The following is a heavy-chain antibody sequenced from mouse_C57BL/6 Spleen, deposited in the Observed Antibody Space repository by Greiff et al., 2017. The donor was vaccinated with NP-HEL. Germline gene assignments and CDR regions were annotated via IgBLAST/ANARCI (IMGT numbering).Heavy chain of an antibody. Sequence: QVQLKQSGAELVRPGASVTLSCKASGYTFTDYEMHWVKQTPVHGLEWIGAIAPETGGTAYNQKFKGKAILTADKSSSTAYMELRSLTSEDSAVYYCTIFYYGYDGSFDYWGQGTTLTVSS. CDR1: GYTFTDYE. J-gene: IGHJ2*01. V-gene: IGHV1-15*01. D-gene: IGHD2-2*01. CDR2: IAPETGGT. CDR3: TIFYYGYDGSFDY.